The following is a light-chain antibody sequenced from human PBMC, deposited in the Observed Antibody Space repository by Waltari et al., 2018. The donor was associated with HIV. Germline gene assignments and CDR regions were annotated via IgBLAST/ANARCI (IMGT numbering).Light chain of an antibody. J-gene: IGLJ3*02. CDR1: STDIDFYNF. Sequence: QSALPHPASVSGSPGQSLTISCTAPSTDIDFYNFVSWYQQHPGKAPQLIIFGVNNRPSGLSYRFSGSKSDNTASLTISGLQADDEADYYCSSFAYTGTLVFGGGTRLTVL. CDR2: GVN. V-gene: IGLV2-14*01. CDR3: SSFAYTGTLV.